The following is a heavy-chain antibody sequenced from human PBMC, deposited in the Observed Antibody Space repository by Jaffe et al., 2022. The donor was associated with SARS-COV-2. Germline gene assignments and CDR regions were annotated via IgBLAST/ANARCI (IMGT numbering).Heavy chain of an antibody. CDR2: IFSNDDK. CDR3: ARTPRWGPTLYGMDV. D-gene: IGHD3-16*01. Sequence: QVTLKESGPVLVKPTETLTLTCTVSGFSLSDVRVAVTWIRQPPGKALEWLAHIFSNDDKSYTTSLKSRLTISKDTSKSQVVLTMTNMGPADTATYYCARTPRWGPTLYGMDVWGRGTTVTVSS. V-gene: IGHV2-26*01. CDR1: GFSLSDVRVA. J-gene: IGHJ6*02.